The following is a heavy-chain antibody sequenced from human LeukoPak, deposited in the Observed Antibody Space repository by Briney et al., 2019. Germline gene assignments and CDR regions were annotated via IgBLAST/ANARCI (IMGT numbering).Heavy chain of an antibody. CDR3: ARAPRAEVGAIGY. V-gene: IGHV1-18*01. CDR2: ISAYNGNT. Sequence: EASVTVSCTASGHTFTIYGISWVRQAPGQGLEWMGWISAYNGNTNYAQKLQGRVTMTTDTSTSTAYMELKSLRSDDTAVYYCARAPRAEVGAIGYWGQGTLVTVSS. CDR1: GHTFTIYG. D-gene: IGHD1-26*01. J-gene: IGHJ4*02.